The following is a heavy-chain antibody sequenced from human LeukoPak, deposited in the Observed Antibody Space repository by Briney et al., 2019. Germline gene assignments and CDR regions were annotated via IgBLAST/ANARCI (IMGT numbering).Heavy chain of an antibody. D-gene: IGHD6-19*01. J-gene: IGHJ4*02. CDR3: AKDHGTAVAGFYY. CDR1: GFTLSSYA. Sequence: GGSLRLSCAASGFTLSSYAMSWVRQAPGKGLEWVSGITGTGGSTYYADSVKGRFTVSRDTSKNTLYLQMNSLRAEDTAIYYCAKDHGTAVAGFYYWGQGTLVTVSS. V-gene: IGHV3-23*01. CDR2: ITGTGGST.